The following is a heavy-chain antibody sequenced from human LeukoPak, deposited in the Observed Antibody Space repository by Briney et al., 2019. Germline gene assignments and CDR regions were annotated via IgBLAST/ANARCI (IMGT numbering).Heavy chain of an antibody. CDR2: VNGNGDTT. J-gene: IGHJ4*02. D-gene: IGHD3-9*01. CDR3: VGDQVDDTGYLR. CDR1: GFIFTTYT. V-gene: IGHV3-64D*06. Sequence: GGSLRLSCSASGFIFTTYTMYWVRQAPGKGLEFVSVVNGNGDTTYYTDSVKGRFTISRDNSKNTLYLQMSSLRAEDTAVYYCVGDQVDDTGYLRWGQGTRVTVSA.